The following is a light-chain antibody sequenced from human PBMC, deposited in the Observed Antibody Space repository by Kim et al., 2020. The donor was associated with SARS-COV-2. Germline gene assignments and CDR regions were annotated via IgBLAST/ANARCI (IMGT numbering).Light chain of an antibody. CDR2: DVS. Sequence: QSVLTQPASVSGSPGQSITISCTGTSRDVGGYNFVSWYQQHPGKAPKLMIYDVSNRPSGVSNRFSGSKSGNTASLTISGLQAEDEADYYCSSYTSDTTLGLFGGGTQLTVL. V-gene: IGLV2-14*03. CDR1: SRDVGGYNF. J-gene: IGLJ2*01. CDR3: SSYTSDTTLGL.